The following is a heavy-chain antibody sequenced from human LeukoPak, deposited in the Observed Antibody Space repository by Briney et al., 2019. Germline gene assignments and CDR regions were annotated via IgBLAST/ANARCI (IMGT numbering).Heavy chain of an antibody. D-gene: IGHD4-23*01. CDR2: INPNVGGT. J-gene: IGHJ4*02. CDR3: ARVTTTVVTRFDY. V-gene: IGHV1-2*07. Sequence: ASVNVSCMASGYTFTGYYMHWVRQAHGEGRGWVGWINPNVGGTNYANTFQGRVTMTRDTSNSTAYMELSRLRSDDTAVYYCARVTTTVVTRFDYWGQGTLVTVSS. CDR1: GYTFTGYY.